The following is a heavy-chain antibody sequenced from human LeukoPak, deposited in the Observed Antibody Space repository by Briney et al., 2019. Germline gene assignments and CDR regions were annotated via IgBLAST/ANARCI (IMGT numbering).Heavy chain of an antibody. D-gene: IGHD4/OR15-4a*01. Sequence: SETLSLTCTLSGGSINNYYWSWLRQPPGKGLGWIGYVYSSVTSNPNPSPKRRAPISADSSKNPFFLKLNSVTAADTAIYYCVRHHLRALRGAGNWFDPWGQGTLVTVSS. V-gene: IGHV4-59*08. CDR1: GGSINNYY. J-gene: IGHJ5*02. CDR3: VRHHLRALRGAGNWFDP. CDR2: VYSSVTS.